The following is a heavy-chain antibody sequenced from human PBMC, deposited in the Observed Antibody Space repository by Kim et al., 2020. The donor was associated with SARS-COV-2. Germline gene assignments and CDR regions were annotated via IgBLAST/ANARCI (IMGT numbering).Heavy chain of an antibody. CDR2: IIPILGIA. Sequence: SVKVSCKASGGTFSSYAISWVRQAPGQGLEWMGRIIPILGIANYAQKFQGRVTITADKSTSTAYMELSSLRSEDTAVYYCATYYYGSGSYYYYYYYMDVWGKGTTVTVSS. CDR3: ATYYYGSGSYYYYYYYMDV. CDR1: GGTFSSYA. D-gene: IGHD3-10*01. J-gene: IGHJ6*03. V-gene: IGHV1-69*04.